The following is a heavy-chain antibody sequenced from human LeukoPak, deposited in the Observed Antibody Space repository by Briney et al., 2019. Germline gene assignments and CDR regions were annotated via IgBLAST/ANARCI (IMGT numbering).Heavy chain of an antibody. CDR2: ISSSGSTI. V-gene: IGHV3-11*01. CDR3: ARANGGYSGYDHLGFDY. Sequence: GGSLRLSCAASGFTFSDYYMSWIRQAPGKGLEWVSYISSSGSTIYYADPVKGRFTISRDNAKNSPYLQMNSLRAEDTAVYYCARANGGYSGYDHLGFDYWGQGTLVTVSS. D-gene: IGHD5-12*01. J-gene: IGHJ4*02. CDR1: GFTFSDYY.